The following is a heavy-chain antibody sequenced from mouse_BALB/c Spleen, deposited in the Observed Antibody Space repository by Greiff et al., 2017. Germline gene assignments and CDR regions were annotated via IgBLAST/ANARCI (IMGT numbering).Heavy chain of an antibody. V-gene: IGHV1-4*01. D-gene: IGHD2-14*01. CDR3: ARYNYRLDY. CDR1: GYTFTSYT. CDR2: INPSSGYT. Sequence: VQLQQSGAELARPGASVKMSCKASGYTFTSYTMPWVKQRPGQGLEWIGYINPSSGYTNYNQKFKDKATLTADKSSSTAYMQLSSLTSEDSAVYYCARYNYRLDYWGQGTTLTVSS. J-gene: IGHJ2*01.